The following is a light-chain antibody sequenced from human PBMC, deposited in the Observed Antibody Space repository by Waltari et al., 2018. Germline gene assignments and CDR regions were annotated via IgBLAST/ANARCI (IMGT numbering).Light chain of an antibody. Sequence: DIVMTQSPDSLAVSLGERVTINCKSSQSLLYSSNNKNYLAWYQQKPGQAPKLLIYWASTRESGVPNRFSGSGSGTDFTLIISGLQAEDVAVYYCQQYYSTPLTFGQGTKVEIK. CDR1: QSLLYSSNNKNY. CDR2: WAS. CDR3: QQYYSTPLT. J-gene: IGKJ1*01. V-gene: IGKV4-1*01.